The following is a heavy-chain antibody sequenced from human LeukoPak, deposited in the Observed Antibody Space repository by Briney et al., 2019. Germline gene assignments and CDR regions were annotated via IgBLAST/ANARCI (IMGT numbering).Heavy chain of an antibody. V-gene: IGHV3-7*01. CDR1: GFTFSSSW. Sequence: PGGSLILSFAASGFTFSSSWMSSVRQAPGRGLERVATIRQYGSQKYYVDSVRGRYTISRDNAKNSLYLQINSLRAEDTAVYYCAKEERWLPDYWGQGTLVTVSS. CDR3: AKEERWLPDY. CDR2: IRQYGSQK. J-gene: IGHJ4*02. D-gene: IGHD5-12*01.